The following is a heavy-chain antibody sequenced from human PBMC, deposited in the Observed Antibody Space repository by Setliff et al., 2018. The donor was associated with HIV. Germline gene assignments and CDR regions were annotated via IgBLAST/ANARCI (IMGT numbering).Heavy chain of an antibody. CDR2: IYGTGST. CDR1: GGSISGSY. CDR3: ARDLGSGHFDY. V-gene: IGHV4-4*07. J-gene: IGHJ4*02. Sequence: PSETPSLTCTVSGGSISGSYWNWFRRPAGQGLEWIGRIYGTGSTFYNPSFKSRATFAVDTARSQFSLNLRTVTAADTAVYYCARDLGSGHFDYWGQGTLVTVSS.